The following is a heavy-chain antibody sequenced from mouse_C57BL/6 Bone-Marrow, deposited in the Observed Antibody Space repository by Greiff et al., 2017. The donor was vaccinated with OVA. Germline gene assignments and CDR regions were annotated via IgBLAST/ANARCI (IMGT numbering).Heavy chain of an antibody. CDR2: INPYNGGT. Sequence: EVQLQQSGPVLVKPGASVKMSCKASGYTFTDYYMNWVKQSHGKSLEWIGVINPYNGGTSYNQKFKGKATLTVDKSSSTAYMELNSLTSEDSAVYYCAKGINYVYAMDYWGQGTSVTVSS. V-gene: IGHV1-19*01. J-gene: IGHJ4*01. CDR3: AKGINYVYAMDY. D-gene: IGHD1-1*02. CDR1: GYTFTDYY.